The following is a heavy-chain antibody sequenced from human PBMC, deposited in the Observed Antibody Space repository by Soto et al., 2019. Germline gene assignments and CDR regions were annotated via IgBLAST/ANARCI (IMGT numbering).Heavy chain of an antibody. CDR3: ARFPSGSGLNSYYYHGMDV. J-gene: IGHJ6*02. Sequence: QVQLVQSGAEGKKPGSSVKVSCKASGGIFSSHVISWVRQAPGQGLEWMGGIIPMFGTPNYAEKFQGRVTMTADKSTSTAYMEVNNLRSEDTAVYYCARFPSGSGLNSYYYHGMDVWGQGTTVTVSS. CDR1: GGIFSSHV. V-gene: IGHV1-69*06. CDR2: IIPMFGTP. D-gene: IGHD2-15*01.